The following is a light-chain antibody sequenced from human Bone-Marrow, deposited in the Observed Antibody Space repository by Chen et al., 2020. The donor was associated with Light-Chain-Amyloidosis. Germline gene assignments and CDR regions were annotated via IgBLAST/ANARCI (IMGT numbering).Light chain of an antibody. Sequence: SYVLTQPSSVSGAPGQTATSACGGNNIGSTSVHWYQQTPGQAPLLVVYDDSYRPSGIPERLSGSNSGNTAPLTIIRVEAGDEADYYCQVLDRSSDRPVFGGGTKLTVL. V-gene: IGLV3-21*02. CDR2: DDS. CDR3: QVLDRSSDRPV. CDR1: NIGSTS. J-gene: IGLJ3*02.